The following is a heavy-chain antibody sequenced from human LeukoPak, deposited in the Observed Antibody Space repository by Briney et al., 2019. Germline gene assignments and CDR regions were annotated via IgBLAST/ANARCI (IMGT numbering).Heavy chain of an antibody. CDR1: GFTFSSYD. CDR2: IGTAGDT. D-gene: IGHD6-13*01. Sequence: GGSLRLSCAASGFTFSSYDMHWVRQATGKGLEWVSAIGTAGDTYYPGSVKGRFTISRENAKNSLYLQMNSLRAGDTAVYYCARGFKAAAGSYFDYWGQGTLVTVSS. V-gene: IGHV3-13*01. J-gene: IGHJ4*02. CDR3: ARGFKAAAGSYFDY.